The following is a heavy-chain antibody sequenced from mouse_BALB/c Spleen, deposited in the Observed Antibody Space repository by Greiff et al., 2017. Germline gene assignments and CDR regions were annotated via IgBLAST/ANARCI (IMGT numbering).Heavy chain of an antibody. V-gene: IGHV2-4-1*01. CDR1: GFSLTSYG. J-gene: IGHJ4*01. Sequence: VNVVESGPGLVQPSQSLSITCTVSGFSLTSYGVHWVRQSPGKGLEWLGVIWSGGSTDYNAAFISRLSISKDNSKSQVFFKMNSLQADDTAIYYCARNSDYRYDEGYAMDYWGQGTSVTVSS. D-gene: IGHD2-14*01. CDR2: IWSGGST. CDR3: ARNSDYRYDEGYAMDY.